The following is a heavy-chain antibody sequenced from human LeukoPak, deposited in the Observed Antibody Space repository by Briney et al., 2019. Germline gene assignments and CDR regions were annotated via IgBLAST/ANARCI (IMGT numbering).Heavy chain of an antibody. CDR3: ARGQLGSRGVCDI. V-gene: IGHV7-4-1*02. CDR1: GYTFTSYA. CDR2: ININTGNP. J-gene: IGHJ3*02. Sequence: ASVKVSCKASGYTFTSYAMNWVRQAPGQGLEWMGWININTGNPTYDQGFTGRFVFSLDTSVSTAYLHISSLKAEDTAVYYCARGQLGSRGVCDIWGEGTRVTVSS. D-gene: IGHD7-27*01.